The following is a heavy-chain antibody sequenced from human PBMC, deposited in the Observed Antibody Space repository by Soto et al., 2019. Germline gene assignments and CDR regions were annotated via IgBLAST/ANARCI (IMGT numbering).Heavy chain of an antibody. D-gene: IGHD2-15*01. CDR3: ARGRLISLYYFDY. V-gene: IGHV3-13*01. Sequence: GGSLRLSCAASGFTFSNYDMHWVRQVTGKGLEWVSTIGTAGGTYYPGSVKGRFTISRENAKNSLYLQMNSLRAEDTAVYYCARGRLISLYYFDYWGQGTLVTVSS. J-gene: IGHJ4*02. CDR1: GFTFSNYD. CDR2: IGTAGGT.